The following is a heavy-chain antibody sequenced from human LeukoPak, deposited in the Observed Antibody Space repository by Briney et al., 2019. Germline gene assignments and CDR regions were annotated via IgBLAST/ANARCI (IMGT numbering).Heavy chain of an antibody. D-gene: IGHD3-16*01. J-gene: IGHJ4*02. V-gene: IGHV4-61*01. Sequence: SETLSLTCTVSGVSVSSGTYYWSWIRQPPGKGLEWVGYIFYNGGTNYNPSLKSRVTMSVDTSKSQFSLKLSSVTAADTADCARLRGGAWEYFDYWGQGTLVTVSS. CDR3: ARLRGGAWEYFDY. CDR2: IFYNGGT. CDR1: GVSVSSGTYY.